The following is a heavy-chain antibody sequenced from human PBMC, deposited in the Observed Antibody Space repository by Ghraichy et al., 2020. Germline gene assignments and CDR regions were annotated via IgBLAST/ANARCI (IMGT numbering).Heavy chain of an antibody. J-gene: IGHJ5*02. CDR3: ATAPQWFNWFDP. CDR1: GYSISSGYY. Sequence: ETLSLTCTVSGYSISSGYYWGWIRQPPGKGLEWIGSIYHSGSTYYNPSLKSRVTISVDTSKNQFSLKLSSVTAADTAVYYCATAPQWFNWFDPWGQGTLVTVSS. V-gene: IGHV4-38-2*02. D-gene: IGHD3-22*01. CDR2: IYHSGST.